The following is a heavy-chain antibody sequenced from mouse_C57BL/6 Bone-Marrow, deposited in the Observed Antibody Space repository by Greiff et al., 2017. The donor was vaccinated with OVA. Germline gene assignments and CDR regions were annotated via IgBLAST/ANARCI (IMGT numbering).Heavy chain of an antibody. CDR1: GYTFTSYW. V-gene: IGHV1-61*01. Sequence: QVQLQQSGAELVRPGSSVKLSCKASGYTFTSYWMDWVKQRPGQGLEWIGNIYPSDSETHYNQKFKDKATLTVDKSSSTAYMQLSSLTSEDSAVYYCARVYHWYFDVWGTGTTVTVSS. J-gene: IGHJ1*03. CDR2: IYPSDSET. CDR3: ARVYHWYFDV.